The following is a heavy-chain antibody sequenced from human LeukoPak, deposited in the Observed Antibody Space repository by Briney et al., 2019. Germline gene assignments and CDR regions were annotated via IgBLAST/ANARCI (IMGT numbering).Heavy chain of an antibody. Sequence: ASVKVSCKVSGYTLSELSMHWVRQAPGKGLEWMGGFDPEDHERVYARKFQGRVTMTEDTSTETAYMELSSLRSEETAIYYCSSERRSGYFDYWARGTLVSVPS. CDR2: FDPEDHER. CDR1: GYTLSELS. D-gene: IGHD3-22*01. J-gene: IGHJ4*02. CDR3: SSERRSGYFDY. V-gene: IGHV1-24*01.